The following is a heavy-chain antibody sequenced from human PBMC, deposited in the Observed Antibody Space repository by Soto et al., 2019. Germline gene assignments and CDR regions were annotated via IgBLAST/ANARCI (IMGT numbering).Heavy chain of an antibody. D-gene: IGHD3-16*02. J-gene: IGHJ6*02. CDR2: MSYDGSKI. CDR3: AKYRDPYYYYYLMDV. V-gene: IGHV3-30*18. Sequence: GGSLRLSCAASGFAFDTYGMHWIRQGAGQGLEWVATMSYDGSKIYYRDSVRGRFSISRDDSKRTLYLQMKSLRAEDTAVYYCAKYRDPYYYYYLMDVWGQGPTVTVS. CDR1: GFAFDTYG.